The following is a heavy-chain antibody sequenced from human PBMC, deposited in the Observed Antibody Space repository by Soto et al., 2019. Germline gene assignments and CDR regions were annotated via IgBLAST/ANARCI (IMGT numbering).Heavy chain of an antibody. CDR3: ARVAIASGGVIAVTYALDL. J-gene: IGHJ6*02. CDR1: GFTLNTYS. CDR2: ITSSGSTT. D-gene: IGHD3-16*02. Sequence: GGSLRLSCEVSGFTLNTYSMNWVRQAPGKGLEWVSFITSSGSTTYYADSVKGRFTVSRDNVKNSLFLQMNSLRDEDTAVYYCARVAIASGGVIAVTYALDLRGQGTTVTVSS. V-gene: IGHV3-48*02.